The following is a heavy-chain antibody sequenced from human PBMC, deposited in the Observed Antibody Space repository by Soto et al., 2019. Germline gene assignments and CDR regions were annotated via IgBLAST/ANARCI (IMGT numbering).Heavy chain of an antibody. CDR1: GFTFSSYG. CDR3: ARDSPRDAYFDY. V-gene: IGHV3-33*01. Sequence: QVQLVESGGGVVQPGRSRRLSCAASGFTFSSYGMHWVRQAPGKGLEWVAVIWYDGSNKYYADSVKGRFTISRDNSKNTLYLQMNSLRAEDTAVYYCARDSPRDAYFDYWGQGPLVTVSS. CDR2: IWYDGSNK. J-gene: IGHJ4*02.